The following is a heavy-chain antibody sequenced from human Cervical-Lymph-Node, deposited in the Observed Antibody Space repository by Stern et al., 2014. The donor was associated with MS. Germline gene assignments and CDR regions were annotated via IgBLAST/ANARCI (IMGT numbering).Heavy chain of an antibody. CDR2: AYHTGST. CDR3: AREYYDILTGYYGFDH. J-gene: IGHJ4*02. D-gene: IGHD3-9*01. Sequence: QLQLQESGPGLVKPSETLSLTCTVSGGSITNYYWSWIRQPPGKGLEWIGYAYHTGSTTYSPSFESRVTLSVDTSQNQFALKLRAVTAADTAVYYCAREYYDILTGYYGFDHWGQGTVVTVSS. V-gene: IGHV4-59*12. CDR1: GGSITNYY.